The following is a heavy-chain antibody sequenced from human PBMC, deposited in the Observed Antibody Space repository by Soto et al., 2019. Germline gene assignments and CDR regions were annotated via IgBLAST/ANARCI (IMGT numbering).Heavy chain of an antibody. D-gene: IGHD3-22*01. V-gene: IGHV3-30-3*01. CDR1: GFTFSSYA. Sequence: AGGSLTLSCAASGFTFSSYAMHWVRQAPGKGLEWVADISYGGSNKYYADSVKGRFTISRDNSKNTLYLQMNSLRAEDTAVYYCARDLNYYDSSGYYDYWGQGTLVTVSS. CDR2: ISYGGSNK. J-gene: IGHJ4*02. CDR3: ARDLNYYDSSGYYDY.